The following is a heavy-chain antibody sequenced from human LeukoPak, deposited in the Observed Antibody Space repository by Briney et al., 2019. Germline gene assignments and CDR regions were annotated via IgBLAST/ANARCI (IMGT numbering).Heavy chain of an antibody. CDR1: GFTFSSYE. CDR2: ISSSGITI. Sequence: PGGSLRLSCAASGFTFSSYEMNWVRQAPGKGLEWVSYISSSGITIYYADSVRGRFTISRDNAKNSLNLQMNSLRAEDTAVYYCASSITMVRVFDYWGQGTLVTVSS. J-gene: IGHJ4*02. CDR3: ASSITMVRVFDY. D-gene: IGHD3-10*01. V-gene: IGHV3-48*03.